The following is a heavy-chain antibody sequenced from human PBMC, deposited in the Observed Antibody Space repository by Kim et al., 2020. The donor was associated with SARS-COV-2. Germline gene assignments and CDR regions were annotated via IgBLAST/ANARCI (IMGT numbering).Heavy chain of an antibody. J-gene: IGHJ6*02. V-gene: IGHV4-59*01. CDR1: GGSISSYY. Sequence: SETLSLTCTVSGGSISSYYWSWIRQPPGKGLEWIGYIYYSGSTNYNPSLKSRVTISVDTSKNQFSLKLSSVTAADTAVYYCARVSGIAAAAPIDYYYYGMDVWGQGTTVTVSS. CDR2: IYYSGST. D-gene: IGHD6-13*01. CDR3: ARVSGIAAAAPIDYYYYGMDV.